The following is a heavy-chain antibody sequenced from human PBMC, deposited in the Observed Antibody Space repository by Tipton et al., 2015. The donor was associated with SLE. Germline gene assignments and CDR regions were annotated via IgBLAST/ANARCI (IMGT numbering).Heavy chain of an antibody. V-gene: IGHV4-30-4*01. CDR2: IYYSGST. CDR3: ARGRWLASLDY. J-gene: IGHJ4*02. D-gene: IGHD6-19*01. Sequence: TLSLTCTVSGGSISSGDYYWSWLRQPPGKRQEWIGYIYYSGSTYYNPSLKSRVTRSVDTSKNQFSLKLSSVTAADTAVYYCARGRWLASLDYWGQGTLVTVSS. CDR1: GGSISSGDYY.